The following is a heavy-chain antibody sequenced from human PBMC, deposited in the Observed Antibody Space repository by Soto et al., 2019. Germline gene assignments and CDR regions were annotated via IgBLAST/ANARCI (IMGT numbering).Heavy chain of an antibody. CDR3: ATQVPAAYFDY. D-gene: IGHD2-2*01. Sequence: SETLSLTCTVSGGSISSFYWSWIRQPPGKGLEWIGYIYYSGITNYNPSLKSRVTISVDTSKNQFSLKLSSVTAADTAVYYCATQVPAAYFDYWGQGTLVTVSS. J-gene: IGHJ4*02. CDR1: GGSISSFY. V-gene: IGHV4-59*01. CDR2: IYYSGIT.